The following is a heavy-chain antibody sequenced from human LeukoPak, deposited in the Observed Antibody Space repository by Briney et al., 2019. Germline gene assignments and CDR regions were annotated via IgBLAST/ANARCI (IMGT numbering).Heavy chain of an antibody. CDR2: INHSGST. J-gene: IGHJ4*02. CDR3: ARGRCSGGSCYRPLPFDY. V-gene: IGHV4-34*01. Sequence: SETLSLTCAVYGGSFSGYYWSWIRQPPGKGLEWIGEINHSGSTNYNPSLKSRVTISVDTSKNQFSLKLSSVTAADTAVYYCARGRCSGGSCYRPLPFDYWGPGTLVTVSS. D-gene: IGHD2-15*01. CDR1: GGSFSGYY.